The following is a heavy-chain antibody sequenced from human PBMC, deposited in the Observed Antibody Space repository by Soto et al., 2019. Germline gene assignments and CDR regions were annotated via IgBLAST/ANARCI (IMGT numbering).Heavy chain of an antibody. J-gene: IGHJ4*02. CDR2: ISGSGGST. Sequence: LSCAASGFTFSSYAMSWVRQAPGKGLEWVSAISGSGGSTYYADSVKGRFTISRDNSKNTLYLQMNSLRAEDTAVYYCAKDQAAVIAPAGTTGEFDYWGRGPMFNVSS. V-gene: IGHV3-23*01. CDR1: GFTFSSYA. CDR3: AKDQAAVIAPAGTTGEFDY. D-gene: IGHD6-13*01.